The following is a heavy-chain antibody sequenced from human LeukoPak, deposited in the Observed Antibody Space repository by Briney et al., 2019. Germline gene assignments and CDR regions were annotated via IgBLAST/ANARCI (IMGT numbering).Heavy chain of an antibody. CDR1: GYTFTGYY. Sequence: ASVKVSCKASGYTFTGYYMHWGRQAPGQGLEWMGWINPNSGGANYAQKFQSRVTMTRDTSISTAYMELSRLRSDDTAVYYCARGGLVVPAVWNDYYYMDVWGKGTTATISS. V-gene: IGHV1-2*02. J-gene: IGHJ6*03. D-gene: IGHD2-2*01. CDR2: INPNSGGA. CDR3: ARGGLVVPAVWNDYYYMDV.